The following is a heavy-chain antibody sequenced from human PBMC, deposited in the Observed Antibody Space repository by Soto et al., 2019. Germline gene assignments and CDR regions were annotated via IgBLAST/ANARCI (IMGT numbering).Heavy chain of an antibody. V-gene: IGHV3-23*01. J-gene: IGHJ5*02. Sequence: PGGSLRLSCAASGFTFSSYAMSWVRQAPGKGLEWVSAISGSGGSTNYADSVKGRFTISRDNSKNTLYLQMNSLRAEDTAVYYCAKDPRRMASSWSNWFDPWGQGTLVTVSS. CDR2: ISGSGGST. CDR1: GFTFSSYA. CDR3: AKDPRRMASSWSNWFDP. D-gene: IGHD6-13*01.